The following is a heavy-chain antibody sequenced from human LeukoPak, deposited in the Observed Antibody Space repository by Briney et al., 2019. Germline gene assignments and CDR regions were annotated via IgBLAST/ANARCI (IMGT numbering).Heavy chain of an antibody. J-gene: IGHJ3*02. D-gene: IGHD6-19*01. CDR1: GFTFSSYG. CDR2: ISYDGGNK. V-gene: IGHV3-30*19. Sequence: GGSLRLSCAASGFTFSSYGMHWVRQAPGKGLEWVAVISYDGGNKYYADSVKGRFTISRDNSKNTVYLQMNSLRAEDTAVYYCARDRYTAVAGPDAFDIWGQGTMVTVSS. CDR3: ARDRYTAVAGPDAFDI.